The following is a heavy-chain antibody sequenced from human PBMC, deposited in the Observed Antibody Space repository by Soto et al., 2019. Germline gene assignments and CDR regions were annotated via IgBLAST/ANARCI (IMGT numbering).Heavy chain of an antibody. V-gene: IGHV1-69*13. Sequence: SVKVSCKASGGTFSSYAISGVRQAPGQGLEWMGGIIPIFGTANYAQKFQGRVTITANESTSTAYMELSSLRSEDTAVYYCAREGAAPEAGWFDACGQGTLVTVCS. CDR3: AREGAAPEAGWFDA. D-gene: IGHD6-13*01. CDR2: IIPIFGTA. CDR1: GGTFSSYA. J-gene: IGHJ5*02.